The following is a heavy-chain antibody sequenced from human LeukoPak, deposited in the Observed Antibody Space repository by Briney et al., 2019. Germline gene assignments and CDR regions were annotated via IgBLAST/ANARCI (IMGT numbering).Heavy chain of an antibody. J-gene: IGHJ4*02. CDR3: ARALYSSSWYNYFGY. D-gene: IGHD6-13*01. CDR1: GFTFSNFW. Sequence: PGGSLRLSCAVSGFTFSNFWMSWVHQAPGKGLEWVGFIRTKAYGGTTDYAASVKGRFTISRDVSKTIAYLQMNSLKTEDTAVYYCARALYSSSWYNYFGYWGQGTLVTVSS. V-gene: IGHV3-49*04. CDR2: IRTKAYGGTT.